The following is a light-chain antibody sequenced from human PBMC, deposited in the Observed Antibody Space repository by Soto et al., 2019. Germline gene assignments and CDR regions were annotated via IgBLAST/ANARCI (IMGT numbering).Light chain of an antibody. Sequence: DIQMAQSPSTLSASXVDRVTITXXASQSISIWLAWYQQKPGKAPKLLIYAASTLQSGVPSRFSGSGSGTDFTLTISCLQSEDFATYYCQQYYSYPLTFGGGTKV. CDR2: AAS. CDR3: QQYYSYPLT. CDR1: QSISIW. V-gene: IGKV1-5*01. J-gene: IGKJ4*01.